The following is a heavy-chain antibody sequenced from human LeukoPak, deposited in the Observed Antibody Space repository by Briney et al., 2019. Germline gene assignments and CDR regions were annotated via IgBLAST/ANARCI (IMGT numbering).Heavy chain of an antibody. Sequence: PGGSLRLSCVASGFTLSSNYMSWVRHAPGEGLEWVSFIYSGGGTYYADSVKGRFTISRDNSKNTLYLQMNSLRAEDTAVYYCARAPRPGRHSNYVHYWGQGTLVTVPS. D-gene: IGHD4-11*01. CDR1: GFTLSSNY. CDR3: ARAPRPGRHSNYVHY. V-gene: IGHV3-53*01. J-gene: IGHJ4*02. CDR2: IYSGGGT.